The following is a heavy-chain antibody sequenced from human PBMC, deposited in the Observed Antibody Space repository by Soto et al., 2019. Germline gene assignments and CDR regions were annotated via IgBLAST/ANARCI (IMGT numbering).Heavy chain of an antibody. D-gene: IGHD3-22*01. CDR1: GGSFSGYY. CDR3: ARATYYYDSSGYYYFDY. V-gene: IGHV4-34*01. CDR2: INHSGST. J-gene: IGHJ4*02. Sequence: SETLSLTCAVYGGSFSGYYWSWIRQPPGKGLEWIGEINHSGSTNYNPSLKSRVTISVDTSKNQFSLKLSSVTAADTAVYYCARATYYYDSSGYYYFDYWGQGTLVTVSS.